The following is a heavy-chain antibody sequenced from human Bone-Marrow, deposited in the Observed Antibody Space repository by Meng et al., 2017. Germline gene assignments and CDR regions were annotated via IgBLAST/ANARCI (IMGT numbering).Heavy chain of an antibody. Sequence: QVLLQESGPGLVKPSGTRSLTGAVSGGSISSSNWWSWVRQPPGKGLEWIGKISHSGITIYNPSLKSRVTMSVDNSKNQFSLKLNSMTAADTAVYYCARDPTGGEDHQRVWGQGTLVTVSS. CDR3: ARDPTGGEDHQRV. D-gene: IGHD1-14*01. CDR2: ISHSGIT. J-gene: IGHJ4*02. V-gene: IGHV4-4*02. CDR1: GGSISSSNW.